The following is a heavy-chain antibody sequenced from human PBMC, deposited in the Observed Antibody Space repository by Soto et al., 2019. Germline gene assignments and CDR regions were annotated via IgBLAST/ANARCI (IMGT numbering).Heavy chain of an antibody. CDR2: ISGSGGST. CDR1: GFTFSSYA. CDR3: AKEGESSSWDPNFDY. D-gene: IGHD6-13*01. J-gene: IGHJ4*02. Sequence: EVQLLESGGGLVQPGGSLRLSCAASGFTFSSYAMSWVRQAPGKGLEWVSAISGSGGSTYYADSVKGRCTISRDNSKNTLNLQMNSLRADDTAVYYCAKEGESSSWDPNFDYWGQGTLVTVSS. V-gene: IGHV3-23*01.